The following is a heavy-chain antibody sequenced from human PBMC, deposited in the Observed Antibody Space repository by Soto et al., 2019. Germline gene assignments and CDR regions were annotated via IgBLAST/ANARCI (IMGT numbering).Heavy chain of an antibody. D-gene: IGHD6-13*01. V-gene: IGHV1-58*02. Sequence: ASGKVSCKASGYTFTSYGISCVRQAPGQRLEWIGWIIVGSGNTNYAQKFQERVTITRDMSTSTAYMELSSLRSEDTAVYYCAAGLKSSSFDYWGQGTLVTVSS. J-gene: IGHJ4*02. CDR1: GYTFTSYG. CDR3: AAGLKSSSFDY. CDR2: IIVGSGNT.